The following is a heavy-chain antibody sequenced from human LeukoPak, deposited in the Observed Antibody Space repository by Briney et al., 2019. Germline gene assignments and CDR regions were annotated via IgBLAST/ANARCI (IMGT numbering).Heavy chain of an antibody. CDR1: GGSISSGGYY. CDR3: AGTYSGYDFDY. CDR2: IYYSGST. V-gene: IGHV4-31*03. D-gene: IGHD5-12*01. J-gene: IGHJ4*02. Sequence: SETLSLTCTVSGGSISSGGYYWSWIRQHPGKGLEWIGYIYYSGSTYYNPSLKSRVTISVDTSKNQFSLKLSSVTAADTAVYYCAGTYSGYDFDYWGQGTLVTVYS.